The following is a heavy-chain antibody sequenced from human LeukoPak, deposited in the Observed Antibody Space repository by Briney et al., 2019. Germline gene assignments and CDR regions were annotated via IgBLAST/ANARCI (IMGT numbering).Heavy chain of an antibody. CDR2: INPNSGGT. J-gene: IGHJ1*01. CDR3: ARSTTPNENEYFEH. CDR1: GYTFTGYY. D-gene: IGHD2/OR15-2a*01. Sequence: ASVKVSCKASGYTFTGYYIHWVRQAPGQGLEWMGWINPNSGGTNYIQKFQGRVTMTRATSISTAYMELSRLRSDDTAVYYCARSTTPNENEYFEHWSQGTLVTVSS. V-gene: IGHV1-2*02.